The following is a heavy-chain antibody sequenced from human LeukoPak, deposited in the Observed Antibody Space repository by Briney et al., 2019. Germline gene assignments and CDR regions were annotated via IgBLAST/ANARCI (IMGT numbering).Heavy chain of an antibody. Sequence: SETLSLTCTVSGGSISNYHWSWIRQPPGKGLEWIGYIYYSGSTNYHPSPKSRVTISVDTSKNQFSLKLSSVTAADTAVYYCARQWELRGWFDPWGQGTLVTVSS. V-gene: IGHV4-59*08. D-gene: IGHD1-26*01. CDR1: GGSISNYH. J-gene: IGHJ5*02. CDR3: ARQWELRGWFDP. CDR2: IYYSGST.